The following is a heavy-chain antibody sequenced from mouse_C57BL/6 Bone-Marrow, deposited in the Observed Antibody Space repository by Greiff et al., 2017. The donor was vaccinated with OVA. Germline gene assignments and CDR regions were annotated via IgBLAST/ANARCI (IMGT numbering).Heavy chain of an antibody. CDR3: AREENWGYFDY. CDR1: GYAFSSYW. J-gene: IGHJ2*01. V-gene: IGHV1-80*01. CDR2: IYPGDGDT. Sequence: QVQLKESGAELVKPGASVKISCKASGYAFSSYWMNWVKQRPGKGLEWIGQIYPGDGDTNYNGKFKGKATLTADKSSSTAYMQLSSLTSEDSAVYCCAREENWGYFDYWGQGTTLTVSS. D-gene: IGHD4-1*01.